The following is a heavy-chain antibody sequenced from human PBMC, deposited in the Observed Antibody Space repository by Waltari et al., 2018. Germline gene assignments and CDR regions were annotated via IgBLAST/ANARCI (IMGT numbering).Heavy chain of an antibody. V-gene: IGHV3-21*01. Sequence: EVQLVESGGGPVKPGGSLRLSCAASGFTFSSYSMNWVRQVTGKGLDRVSSISSSSSYIYYADSVKGRFTISRDNTKTSLYLQMNSHCAEDTAVYYCARSVAHRFDYWGQGTLVTVSS. J-gene: IGHJ4*02. CDR1: GFTFSSYS. D-gene: IGHD6-19*01. CDR2: ISSSSSYI. CDR3: ARSVAHRFDY.